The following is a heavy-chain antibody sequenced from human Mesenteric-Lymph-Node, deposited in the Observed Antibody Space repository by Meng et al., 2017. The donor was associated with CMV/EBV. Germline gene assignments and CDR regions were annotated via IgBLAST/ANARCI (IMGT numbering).Heavy chain of an antibody. J-gene: IGHJ6*01. CDR2: VRYDGSNE. V-gene: IGHV3-30*02. CDR1: LLTLSNYD. Sequence: GESLKISCTASLLTLSNYDMHWVRQAPGKGLEWVAFVRYDGSNEKYAESVKGRFTISRDNSKNTLYLQMNSLRPDDTAVYYCARGTPVPTIGLYFYHYGMEVWGQGTTVTVSS. D-gene: IGHD4-11*01. CDR3: ARGTPVPTIGLYFYHYGMEV.